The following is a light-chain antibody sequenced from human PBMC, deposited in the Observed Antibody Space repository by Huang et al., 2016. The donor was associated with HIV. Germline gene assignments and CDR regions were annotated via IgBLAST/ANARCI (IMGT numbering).Light chain of an antibody. J-gene: IGKJ4*01. CDR2: WAT. CDR1: QSVLYNSDNKNF. Sequence: DIVMTQSPESLTVSLGERVTINCKSSQSVLYNSDNKNFLAWYQQKPGQPPKLLIYWATTRESWVPDRFSGSGSGTDFTLTISSLQAEDVAVYYCQQYYSSPPRLAFGGGTKVEI. V-gene: IGKV4-1*01. CDR3: QQYYSSPPRLA.